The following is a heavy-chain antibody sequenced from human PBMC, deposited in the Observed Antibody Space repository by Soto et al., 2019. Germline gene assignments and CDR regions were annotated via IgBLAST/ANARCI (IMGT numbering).Heavy chain of an antibody. CDR2: IYYSGST. V-gene: IGHV4-39*01. Sequence: SETLSLTCTVSGGSISSSSYYWGWIRQPPGKGLEWIGSIYYSGSTYYNPSLKSRVTISVDTSKNQFLLRLSSVTAAEPAVYYGARLVRYSSGKSRVRPPAFDIWGQGTMVTVSS. D-gene: IGHD6-19*01. CDR3: ARLVRYSSGKSRVRPPAFDI. CDR1: GGSISSSSYY. J-gene: IGHJ3*02.